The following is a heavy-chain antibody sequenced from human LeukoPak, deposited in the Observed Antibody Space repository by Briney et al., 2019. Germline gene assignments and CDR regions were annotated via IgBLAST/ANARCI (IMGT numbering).Heavy chain of an antibody. CDR1: GLSFSFYA. D-gene: IGHD6-13*01. Sequence: GGSLRLSCAASGLSFSFYAMSWVRQAPGEGLEWVSSISGGGAGTYYADSVRGRFTISRDNSKNTLYLQMNSLRAEDTAVYYCAKTRPLDSSSWSHGDYWGQGTLVTVSS. CDR2: ISGGGAGT. CDR3: AKTRPLDSSSWSHGDY. V-gene: IGHV3-23*01. J-gene: IGHJ4*02.